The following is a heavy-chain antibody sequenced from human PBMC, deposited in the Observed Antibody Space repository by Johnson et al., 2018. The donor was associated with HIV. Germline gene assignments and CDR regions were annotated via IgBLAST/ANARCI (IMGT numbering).Heavy chain of an antibody. V-gene: IGHV3-30-3*01. CDR2: ISYDGSNK. J-gene: IGHJ3*02. D-gene: IGHD3-22*01. CDR3: ARGLTMIVVVDAFDI. Sequence: QMQLVESGGGVVQPGRSLRLSCTASAGVTFSNAWMSWVRQAPGKGLEWVAVISYDGSNKYYEDSVKGRFTISRDNSKNTLYLQMNSLRDEDTSVYYCARGLTMIVVVDAFDIWGQGTMVTVSS. CDR1: AGVTFSNAW.